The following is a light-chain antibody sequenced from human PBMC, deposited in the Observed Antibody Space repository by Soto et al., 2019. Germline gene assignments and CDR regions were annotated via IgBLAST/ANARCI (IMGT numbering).Light chain of an antibody. Sequence: DIVFTQSLATPSFSPGERATLSFRASQSVSSYLAWYQQKPGQAPRLVIFDASNRATGIPARFSGSGSGTDFTLTISSLEPEDFAIYYCQQRGNSITFGQGTRLEIK. J-gene: IGKJ5*01. V-gene: IGKV3-11*01. CDR1: QSVSSY. CDR2: DAS. CDR3: QQRGNSIT.